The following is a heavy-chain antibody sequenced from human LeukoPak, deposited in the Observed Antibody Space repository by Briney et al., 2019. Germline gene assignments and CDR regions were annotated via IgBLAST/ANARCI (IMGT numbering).Heavy chain of an antibody. Sequence: GGSLRLSCAASGFTFSSYSMNWVRQAPGKGLEWVSSISSSTSEIYYADSVKGRFTISRDNSKNTLYLQMSSLRAEDTAVYYCVKMGTYYYDSSGSNYWGQGTLVTVSS. D-gene: IGHD3-22*01. CDR1: GFTFSSYS. CDR2: ISSSTSEI. CDR3: VKMGTYYYDSSGSNY. V-gene: IGHV3-21*01. J-gene: IGHJ4*02.